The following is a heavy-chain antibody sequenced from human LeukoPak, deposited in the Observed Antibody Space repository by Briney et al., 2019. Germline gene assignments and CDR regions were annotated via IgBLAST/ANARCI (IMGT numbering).Heavy chain of an antibody. D-gene: IGHD3-3*01. Sequence: ASVKVSCKASGGTFSSYAISWVRQAPGQGLEWMGGIIPIFGTANYAQKFQGRVTITADESTSTAYMELSSLRSEDTAVYYCARARKTLGVVIVFDYWGQGTLVTVSS. CDR3: ARARKTLGVVIVFDY. J-gene: IGHJ4*02. V-gene: IGHV1-69*13. CDR2: IIPIFGTA. CDR1: GGTFSSYA.